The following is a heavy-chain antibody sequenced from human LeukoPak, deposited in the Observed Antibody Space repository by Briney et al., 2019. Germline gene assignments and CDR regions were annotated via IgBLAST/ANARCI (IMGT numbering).Heavy chain of an antibody. V-gene: IGHV3-23*01. D-gene: IGHD5-24*01. CDR1: GFHLSRHA. Sequence: GSLRLSFSTFGFHLSRHAMSRVRQASGKGLEWVSAISGSGGSTYYADSVKGRFTISRDNSKNTLYLQMNSLRAEDTAVYYCAKLEDPWGQGTLVTVSS. J-gene: IGHJ5*02. CDR2: ISGSGGST. CDR3: AKLEDP.